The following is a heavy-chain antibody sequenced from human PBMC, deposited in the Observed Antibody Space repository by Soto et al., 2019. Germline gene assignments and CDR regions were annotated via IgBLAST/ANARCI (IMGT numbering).Heavy chain of an antibody. V-gene: IGHV3-7*03. J-gene: IGHJ4*02. Sequence: EVHLEESGGGLVQPGGSLRLSCAASGFTFGSYWMSWVRQAPGKGLEWVVNIKPDGSDRYYVDSVKGRFTISRDNAKNSLYLQMNSLRAEDTAVYYCAKTDSSGYYYYPFDYWGQGTLVTVSS. CDR1: GFTFGSYW. D-gene: IGHD3-22*01. CDR2: IKPDGSDR. CDR3: AKTDSSGYYYYPFDY.